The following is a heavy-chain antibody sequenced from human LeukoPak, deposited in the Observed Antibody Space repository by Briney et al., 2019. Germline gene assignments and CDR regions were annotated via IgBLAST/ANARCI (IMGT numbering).Heavy chain of an antibody. CDR2: LSPSGADT. Sequence: RGSLRLSCAASGFTFSSYAMSWVRQAPGKGLEWVSTLSPSGADTYYADSVKGRFTVSRDISKNTLYLQMNSLRAEDTAVYYCARRAYNWGAFDIWGQGTMVTVSS. CDR3: ARRAYNWGAFDI. CDR1: GFTFSSYA. J-gene: IGHJ3*02. V-gene: IGHV3-23*01. D-gene: IGHD5-24*01.